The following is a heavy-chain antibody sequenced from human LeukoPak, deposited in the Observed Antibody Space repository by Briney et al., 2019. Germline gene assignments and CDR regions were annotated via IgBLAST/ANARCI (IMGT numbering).Heavy chain of an antibody. CDR2: ISSSGTYV. CDR1: GFTFSSYS. Sequence: GGSPRLSCAASGFTFSSYSMNWVRQAPGKGLEWVSSISSSGTYVYYADSVKGRFTISRDNAKNPLSLQMNSLRADDAAVYYCARASSKQLAGYLPDGFDIWGQGTMVTVSS. D-gene: IGHD3-9*01. CDR3: ARASSKQLAGYLPDGFDI. V-gene: IGHV3-21*01. J-gene: IGHJ3*02.